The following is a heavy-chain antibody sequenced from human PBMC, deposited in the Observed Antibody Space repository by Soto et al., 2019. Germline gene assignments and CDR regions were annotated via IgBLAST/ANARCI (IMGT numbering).Heavy chain of an antibody. V-gene: IGHV3-33*03. CDR1: GFRFSGYG. CDR2: IWYDGSKT. CDR3: VTDIGGGSWYSLAY. J-gene: IGHJ4*02. D-gene: IGHD2-15*01. Sequence: QVHLVESGGGVVQPGTSLRLACAASGFRFSGYGMQWVRQTPGKGLEWVGVIWYDGSKTFYADSVKGRFTSSRDNSNNNGFLQMDSLRAEVTAVYSWVTDIGGGSWYSLAYGGPGSLVTVSS.